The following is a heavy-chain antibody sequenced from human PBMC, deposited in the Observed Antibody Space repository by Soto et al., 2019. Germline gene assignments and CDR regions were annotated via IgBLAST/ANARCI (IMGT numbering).Heavy chain of an antibody. V-gene: IGHV3-30*18. CDR2: ISYDGSNK. Sequence: QVQLVESGGGVVQPGRSLRLSCAASGFTFSSYGMHWVRQAPGKGLEWVAVISYDGSNKYYADSVKGRFTISRDNSKNTLYLQMTSLRAEDTAVYYCAKDRQQWLVFLDYWGQGTLVTVSS. D-gene: IGHD6-19*01. CDR1: GFTFSSYG. J-gene: IGHJ4*02. CDR3: AKDRQQWLVFLDY.